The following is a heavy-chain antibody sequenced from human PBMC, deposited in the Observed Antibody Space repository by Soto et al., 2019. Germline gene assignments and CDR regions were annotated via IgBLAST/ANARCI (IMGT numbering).Heavy chain of an antibody. CDR1: GFTFSNYG. D-gene: IGHD6-19*01. CDR3: AKLLKRSPVADSWVYNMDVWDGMDV. CDR2: ISYDGSKK. V-gene: IGHV3-30*18. J-gene: IGHJ6*02. Sequence: QVQLVESGGGVVQPGRSLRLSCAASGFTFSNYGMHWVRQAPGKGLEWVAVISYDGSKKSYADSVQGRFTISRDNSKNTLALQMNSLRPEDTAVYSCAKLLKRSPVADSWVYNMDVWDGMDVWGQGTTVTVSS.